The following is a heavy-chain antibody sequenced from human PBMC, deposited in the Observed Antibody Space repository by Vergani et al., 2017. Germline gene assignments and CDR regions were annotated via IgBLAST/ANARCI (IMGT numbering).Heavy chain of an antibody. Sequence: QVQLVESGGGVVQPGRSLRLSCAASGFTFSSYGMHWVRQAPGKGLEWVAVIWYDGSNKYYADSMKGRFTSSRDNSKKTLYLQMNSLGAEDTAVYYCARDMVRGESGLDYWGQGTLVTVSS. V-gene: IGHV3-33*01. CDR3: ARDMVRGESGLDY. D-gene: IGHD3-10*01. CDR1: GFTFSSYG. J-gene: IGHJ4*02. CDR2: IWYDGSNK.